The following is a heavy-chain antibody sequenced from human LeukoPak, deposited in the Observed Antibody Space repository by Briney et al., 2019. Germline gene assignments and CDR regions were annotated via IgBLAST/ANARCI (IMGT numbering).Heavy chain of an antibody. CDR2: ISGSGGST. Sequence: SGGSLRLSCAASGLTFSSYAMSWVRQAPGKGLEWVSAISGSGGSTYYADSVKGRFTISRDNSKNTLYLQMNSLRAEDTAVYYCAKDISGYYYVLSAFDIWGQGTMVTVSS. CDR3: AKDISGYYYVLSAFDI. D-gene: IGHD3-22*01. CDR1: GLTFSSYA. V-gene: IGHV3-23*01. J-gene: IGHJ3*02.